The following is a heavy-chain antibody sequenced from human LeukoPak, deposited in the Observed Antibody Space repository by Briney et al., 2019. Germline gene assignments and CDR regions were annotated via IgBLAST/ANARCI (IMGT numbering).Heavy chain of an antibody. CDR2: IKQDGSEK. J-gene: IGHJ4*02. CDR1: GFTFSSYW. CDR3: AKSVVVITFRFDD. V-gene: IGHV3-7*03. Sequence: GGSLRLSCAASGFTFSSYWMSWVRQAPGKGLEWVANIKQDGSEKYYVDSVKGRFTISRDNAKNSLYPQMNNLRADDTAVYYCAKSVVVITFRFDDWGQGALVTVSS. D-gene: IGHD2-15*01.